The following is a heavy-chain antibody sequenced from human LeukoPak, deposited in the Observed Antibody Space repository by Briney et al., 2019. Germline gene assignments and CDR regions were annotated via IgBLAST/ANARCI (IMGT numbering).Heavy chain of an antibody. V-gene: IGHV3-53*01. CDR2: IYSGGST. D-gene: IGHD2-15*01. CDR1: GFTVGSNY. J-gene: IGHJ4*02. Sequence: GGSLRLSCAASGFTVGSNYMSWVRQAPGKGLEWVSVIYSGGSTYYADSVKGRFTISRDNAKNSLYLQMSSLRDEDTAVYYCAQKGGTDHWGQGTLVTVSS. CDR3: AQKGGTDH.